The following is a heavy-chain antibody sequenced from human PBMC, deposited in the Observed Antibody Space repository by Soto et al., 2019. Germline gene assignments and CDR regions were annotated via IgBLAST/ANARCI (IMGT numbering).Heavy chain of an antibody. J-gene: IGHJ4*02. CDR2: IWHDGSEK. Sequence: QVQLVASGGGVVQPGRSLRLSCAASGFIFSNYGMHWFRQAPGKGLEWVAVIWHDGSEKYYGDSVRGRFTISRDNSKNTLYLQMNSLRVEDTAMYYCASEDNAHDYGGGFWGQGALVIVSS. CDR3: ASEDNAHDYGGGF. D-gene: IGHD5-12*01. CDR1: GFIFSNYG. V-gene: IGHV3-33*01.